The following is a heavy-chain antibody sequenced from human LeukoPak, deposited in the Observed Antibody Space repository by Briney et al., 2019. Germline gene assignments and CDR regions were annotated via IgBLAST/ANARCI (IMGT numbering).Heavy chain of an antibody. D-gene: IGHD4-23*01. Sequence: GGSLRLSCAASGFTFSDYYMSWIRQAPGKGLEWVSYISSSGSTIYYADSVKGRFTTSRDNAKNSLYLQMNSLRAEDTAVYYCARPATTVVTPDYWGQGTLVTVSS. J-gene: IGHJ4*02. CDR3: ARPATTVVTPDY. CDR1: GFTFSDYY. CDR2: ISSSGSTI. V-gene: IGHV3-11*01.